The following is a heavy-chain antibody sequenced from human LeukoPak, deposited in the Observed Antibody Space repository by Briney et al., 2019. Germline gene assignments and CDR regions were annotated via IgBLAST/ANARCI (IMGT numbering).Heavy chain of an antibody. D-gene: IGHD3-22*01. CDR3: ARGDYYDSSGLGDAFDI. J-gene: IGHJ3*02. Sequence: PSETLSLTCTVSGGSISSSSYYCGWIRQPPGKGLEWIGCIYYSGSTYYNPSFKSRVTISVETSRNQFSLKLSSVTAADTAVYYCARGDYYDSSGLGDAFDIWGQGTMVTVSS. CDR1: GGSISSSSYY. CDR2: IYYSGST. V-gene: IGHV4-39*07.